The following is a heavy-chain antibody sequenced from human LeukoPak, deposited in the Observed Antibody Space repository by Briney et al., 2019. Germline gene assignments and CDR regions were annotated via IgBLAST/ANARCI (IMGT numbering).Heavy chain of an antibody. CDR2: ISWNSGSI. CDR3: AKRRPSDYYDSPGLEYGMDV. CDR1: GFTFDDYA. J-gene: IGHJ6*02. Sequence: GRSLRLSCAASGFTFDDYAMHWVRQAPGKGLEWVSGISWNSGSIGYADSVKGRFTISRDNSKNTLYLQMNSLRAEDTAVYYCAKRRPSDYYDSPGLEYGMDVWGQGTTVTVSS. D-gene: IGHD3-22*01. V-gene: IGHV3-9*01.